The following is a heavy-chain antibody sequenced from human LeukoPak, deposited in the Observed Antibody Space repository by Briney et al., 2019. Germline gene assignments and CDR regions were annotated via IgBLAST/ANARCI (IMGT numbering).Heavy chain of an antibody. J-gene: IGHJ4*02. Sequence: ASVKVSCKASGYTFNCYYMHWVRQAPGQGLEWMGWINPKSGGTNYAQTFRGRFTMTRDTSINTVYMDLSSLRSDDTAVYYCARDPSTKYYTDSWGQGTLVTVSS. V-gene: IGHV1-2*02. D-gene: IGHD2-2*01. CDR3: ARDPSTKYYTDS. CDR1: GYTFNCYY. CDR2: INPKSGGT.